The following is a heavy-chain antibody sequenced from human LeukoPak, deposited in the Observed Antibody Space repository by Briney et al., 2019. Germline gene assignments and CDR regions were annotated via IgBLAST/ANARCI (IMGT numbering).Heavy chain of an antibody. CDR2: ISSSGSTI. CDR1: GFTFSSYE. V-gene: IGHV3-48*03. CDR3: AKALVTSAHFDY. D-gene: IGHD1-26*01. Sequence: GGSLRLSCAASGFTFSSYEMNWVRQAPGKGLEWVSYISSSGSTIYYADSVKGRFTISRDNAKNSLYLQMNSLRAEDTAVYYCAKALVTSAHFDYWGQGTLVTVSS. J-gene: IGHJ4*02.